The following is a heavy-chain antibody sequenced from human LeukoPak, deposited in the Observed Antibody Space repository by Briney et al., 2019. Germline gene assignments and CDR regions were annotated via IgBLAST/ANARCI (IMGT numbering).Heavy chain of an antibody. V-gene: IGHV4-59*01. D-gene: IGHD6-6*01. CDR2: IYYSGST. CDR3: ARDSSSIAARRGYYYYYMDV. Sequence: SETLSLTCTVSGGSISSYHWSWIRQPPGKGLEWIGYIYYSGSTNYNPSLKSRVTISVDTSKNQFSLKLSSVTAADTAVYYCARDSSSIAARRGYYYYYMDVWGKGTTVTVSS. J-gene: IGHJ6*03. CDR1: GGSISSYH.